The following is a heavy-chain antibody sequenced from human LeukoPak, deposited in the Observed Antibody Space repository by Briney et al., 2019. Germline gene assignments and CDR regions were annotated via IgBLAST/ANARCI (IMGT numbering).Heavy chain of an antibody. D-gene: IGHD6-19*01. CDR1: GFTFSSNY. Sequence: GGSLRLSCAASGFTFSSNYMSWVRQAPGKGLEWVSSISSSSSYIYYADSVKGRFTISRDNAKNSLCLQMNSLRAEDTAVYYCARDQSSGWYRHHDYWGQGTLVTVSS. V-gene: IGHV3-21*01. J-gene: IGHJ4*02. CDR2: ISSSSSYI. CDR3: ARDQSSGWYRHHDY.